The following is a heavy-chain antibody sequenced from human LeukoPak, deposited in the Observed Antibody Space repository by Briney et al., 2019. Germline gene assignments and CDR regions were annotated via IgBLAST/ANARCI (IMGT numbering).Heavy chain of an antibody. V-gene: IGHV4-34*01. J-gene: IGHJ6*03. CDR3: ARLNDYYYYYMDV. D-gene: IGHD2-8*01. CDR2: INHSGST. CDR1: GGSISSYY. Sequence: SETLSLTCTVSGGSISSYYWSWIRQPPGKGLEWIGEINHSGSTNYNPSLKSRVTISVDTSKNQFSLKLSSVTAADTAVYYCARLNDYYYYYMDVWGKGTTVTVSS.